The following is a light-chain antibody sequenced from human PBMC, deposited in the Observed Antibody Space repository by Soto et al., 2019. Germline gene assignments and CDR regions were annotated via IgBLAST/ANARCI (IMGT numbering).Light chain of an antibody. CDR3: AAWDDSRYGVV. CDR1: SSNIGSNH. Sequence: QSVLTQSPSASGTPGQRVIIACSESSSNIGSNHVNWYRHLPGAAPKLLIFRSDQRPSGVPDRFSGSKSGTTASLAISGLQSGDEADYYCAAWDDSRYGVVFGGGTQLTVL. CDR2: RSD. V-gene: IGLV1-44*01. J-gene: IGLJ2*01.